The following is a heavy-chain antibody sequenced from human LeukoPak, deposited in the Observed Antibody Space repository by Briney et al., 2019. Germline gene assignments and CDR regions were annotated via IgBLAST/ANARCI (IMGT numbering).Heavy chain of an antibody. D-gene: IGHD2-2*01. CDR1: GGTFSKYT. CDR3: ANQCSSTSCYGSDY. Sequence: SVKVSCKASGGTFSKYTISWVRQAPGQGLEWMGRLIPIFGTADYAQKFQGRITITADKSTSTAYMELSSLRSDDTAVYYRANQCSSTSCYGSDYWGQGTLVTVSS. CDR2: LIPIFGTA. J-gene: IGHJ4*02. V-gene: IGHV1-69*08.